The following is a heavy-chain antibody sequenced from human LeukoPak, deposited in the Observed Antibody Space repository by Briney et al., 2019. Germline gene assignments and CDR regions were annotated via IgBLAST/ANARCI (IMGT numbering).Heavy chain of an antibody. D-gene: IGHD6-13*01. Sequence: SETLSLTCTVSGGSVSSGSYYWSWIRQPPGKGLEWIGYIYYSGSTNYNPSLKSRVTISVDTSKNQFSLKLSSVTAADTAVYHCARGAVYSIRWYDYYFDHWGQGTLVTVSS. V-gene: IGHV4-61*01. CDR3: ARGAVYSIRWYDYYFDH. J-gene: IGHJ4*02. CDR1: GGSVSSGSYY. CDR2: IYYSGST.